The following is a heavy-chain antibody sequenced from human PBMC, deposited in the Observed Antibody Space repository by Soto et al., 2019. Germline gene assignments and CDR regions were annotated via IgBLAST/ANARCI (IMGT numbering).Heavy chain of an antibody. CDR1: GYPFTTYG. CDR2: ISPYNGTT. Sequence: VASVKVSCTASGYPFTTYGISWVRHAPGQGLEWMGWISPYNGTTKYAEKFQGEMTMTTDTATSTAYMDLRSLRSDDTAVYDCARDGKRDKGLNFYYYLHGMDAWGQGTRVTVSS. CDR3: ARDGKRDKGLNFYYYLHGMDA. D-gene: IGHD2-15*01. V-gene: IGHV1-18*04. J-gene: IGHJ6*02.